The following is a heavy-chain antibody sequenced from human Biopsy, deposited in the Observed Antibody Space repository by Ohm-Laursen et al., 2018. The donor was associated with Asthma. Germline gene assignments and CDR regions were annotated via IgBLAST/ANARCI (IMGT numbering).Heavy chain of an antibody. V-gene: IGHV1-69*01. CDR3: ARGGYYGDRRHHNGLDV. D-gene: IGHD4-17*01. CDR2: VITVYGTT. CDR1: GDILSSFG. J-gene: IGHJ6*02. Sequence: SSVTPSCKAHGDILSSFGIKWARQAPGQGLEWMGGVITVYGTTHNAQKIHGRVTITAVESTSSAYMELTSLRKEDTAVYYCARGGYYGDRRHHNGLDVWGQGTTVTVSS.